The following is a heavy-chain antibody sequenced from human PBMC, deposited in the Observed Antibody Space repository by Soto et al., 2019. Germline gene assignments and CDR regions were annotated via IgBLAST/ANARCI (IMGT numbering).Heavy chain of an antibody. J-gene: IGHJ4*02. CDR3: AAEELYYDILTGYYGVY. V-gene: IGHV1-58*01. CDR2: IVVSSGNT. CDR1: GFTFTSSA. Sequence: SVKVSCKASGFTFTSSAVQWVRQARGQRLEWIGWIVVSSGNTNYAQKFQERVTITRDMSTSTAYMELSSLRSEDTAVYYCAAEELYYDILTGYYGVYWGQGTLVTVSS. D-gene: IGHD3-9*01.